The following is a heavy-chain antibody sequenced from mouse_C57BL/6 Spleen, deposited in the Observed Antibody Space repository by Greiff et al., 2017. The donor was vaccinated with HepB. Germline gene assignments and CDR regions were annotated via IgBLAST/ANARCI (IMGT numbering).Heavy chain of an antibody. CDR1: GFTFSSYT. J-gene: IGHJ2*01. D-gene: IGHD2-1*01. V-gene: IGHV5-9*01. CDR3: ARHYDGIDY. CDR2: ISGGGGNT. Sequence: DVKLVESGGGLVKPGGSLKLSCAASGFTFSSYTMSWVRQTPEKRLEWVATISGGGGNTYYPDSVKGRFTISRDNAKNTLYLQMSSLRSEDTALYYCARHYDGIDYWGQGTTLTVSS.